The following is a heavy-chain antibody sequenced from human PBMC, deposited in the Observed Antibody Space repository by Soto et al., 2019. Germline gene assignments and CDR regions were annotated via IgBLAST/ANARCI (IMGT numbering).Heavy chain of an antibody. Sequence: GESLKISGNGSGYNFAGYWIAWVRQMPGKGLELMGIIYPSDSDTRYRPSFQGQVTISADKSISSAYLRWSSLRASDTAMYYCARGGVSTRTFDYWGQGTPVTVS. CDR2: IYPSDSDT. J-gene: IGHJ4*02. CDR1: GYNFAGYW. CDR3: ARGGVSTRTFDY. V-gene: IGHV5-51*01. D-gene: IGHD3-3*01.